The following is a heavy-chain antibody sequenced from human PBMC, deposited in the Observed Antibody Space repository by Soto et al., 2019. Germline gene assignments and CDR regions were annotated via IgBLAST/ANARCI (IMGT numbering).Heavy chain of an antibody. CDR2: INAGNGNP. V-gene: IGHV1-3*01. Sequence: QVQLVQSGAEVKKPGASVKVSCKASGYTFTSYPMHWVRQAPGQRLEWMGWINAGNGNPKYSQKSQGRVTISRDTPTSTASVELCILSADETMLNFWAGGPANILTGGFEYWGQGGLVTVSS. CDR1: GYTFTSYP. J-gene: IGHJ4*02. CDR3: AGGPANILTGGFEY. D-gene: IGHD3-9*01.